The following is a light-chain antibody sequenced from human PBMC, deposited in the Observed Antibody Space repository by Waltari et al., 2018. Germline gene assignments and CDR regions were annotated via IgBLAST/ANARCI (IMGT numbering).Light chain of an antibody. CDR2: EVT. V-gene: IGLV2-23*02. Sequence: QSGLTQPASVSGSPGQSITISCTGTRSDVGNSNLVSWYQQYPGKAPQLMVYEVTRRASGVSDRFSGSKSGNTASLTIHGLQSEDEADYYCCSYVGLGIYVFGSGTKVTVL. CDR1: RSDVGNSNL. CDR3: CSYVGLGIYV. J-gene: IGLJ1*01.